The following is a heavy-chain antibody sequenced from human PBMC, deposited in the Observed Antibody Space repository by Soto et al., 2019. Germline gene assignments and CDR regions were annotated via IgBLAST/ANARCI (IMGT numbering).Heavy chain of an antibody. J-gene: IGHJ6*02. V-gene: IGHV6-1*01. D-gene: IGHD2-15*01. CDR2: TYYRSKWHN. Sequence: QGQLQQSGPGLVKPSQTLSLTCAISGDSVSRNSVAWNWIRQSPSRGLEWLGRTYYRSKWHNNYAESLKRRITINPDTSKNQFSLQLNSVTPEDTAVYYCARGQADYYAMDVWGQGTTVTVSS. CDR1: GDSVSRNSVA. CDR3: ARGQADYYAMDV.